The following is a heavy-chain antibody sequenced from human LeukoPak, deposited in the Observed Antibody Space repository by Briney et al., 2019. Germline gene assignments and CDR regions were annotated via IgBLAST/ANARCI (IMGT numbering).Heavy chain of an antibody. CDR2: ISSSSSYI. CDR1: GFTFSGFW. D-gene: IGHD4-23*01. CDR3: ARGGNGNPPFDY. J-gene: IGHJ4*02. V-gene: IGHV3-21*01. Sequence: GGSLRLSCAVSGFTFSGFWMSWSRQAPGKGLEWVSSISSSSSYIYYADSVKGRFTISRDNAKNSLYLQMNSLRAEDTAVYYCARGGNGNPPFDYWGQGTLVTVSS.